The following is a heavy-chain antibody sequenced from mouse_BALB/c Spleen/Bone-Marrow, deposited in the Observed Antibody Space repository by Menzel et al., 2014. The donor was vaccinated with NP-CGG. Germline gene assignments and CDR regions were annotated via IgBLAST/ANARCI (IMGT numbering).Heavy chain of an antibody. Sequence: EVKLKQSGAGLVQPGASLKLSCAASGFNIRDYCMPWVRQTPDKSLELVACINTNGGGTEYPPSVQGQFTMTRDTATNTLYLQLSSLKSEETAVYYCVTGNYGNDVDSIDYWGQGTSLTVSS. CDR3: VTGNYGNDVDSIDY. D-gene: IGHD2-2*01. V-gene: IGHV5-6-3*01. J-gene: IGHJ2*02. CDR2: INTNGGGT. CDR1: GFNIRDYC.